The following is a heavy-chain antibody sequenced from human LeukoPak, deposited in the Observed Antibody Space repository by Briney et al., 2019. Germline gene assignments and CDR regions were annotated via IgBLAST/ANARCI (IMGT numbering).Heavy chain of an antibody. CDR3: VVTQKWLAFDY. D-gene: IGHD6-19*01. CDR2: WRYDGSP. CDR1: GGSISGRY. Sequence: SETLSLTCAVSGGSISGRYWSWILQPPGKGLEWIANWRYDGSPNYTPSLESRATISLDTSKNQFSLRLTSVTAADTAVYYCVVTQKWLAFDYWGQGILVTVSS. V-gene: IGHV4-59*08. J-gene: IGHJ4*02.